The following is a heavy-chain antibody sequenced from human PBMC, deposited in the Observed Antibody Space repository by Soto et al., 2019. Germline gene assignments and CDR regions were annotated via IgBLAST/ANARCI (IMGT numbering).Heavy chain of an antibody. CDR2: ISYDGSNK. V-gene: IGHV3-30*18. J-gene: IGHJ4*02. Sequence: GGSLRLSCAASGFTFSSYGMHWVRQAPGKGLEWVAVISYDGSNKYYADSVKGRFTISRDNSKNTLYLQMNSLRAEDTAVYYCAKDANHYYYDSSYYFDYRGQGTLDTV. D-gene: IGHD3-22*01. CDR1: GFTFSSYG. CDR3: AKDANHYYYDSSYYFDY.